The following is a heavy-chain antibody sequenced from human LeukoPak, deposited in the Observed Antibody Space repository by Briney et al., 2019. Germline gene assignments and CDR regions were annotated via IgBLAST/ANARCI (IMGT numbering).Heavy chain of an antibody. CDR2: IWYDGSNK. CDR1: GFTFNSCT. CDR3: ARDNGYSSGHGFDY. J-gene: IGHJ4*02. D-gene: IGHD6-19*01. V-gene: IGHV3-30-3*01. Sequence: GRSLRLSCAASGFTFNSCTMHWVRQAPGKGLEWVALIWYDGSNKYYADSVKGRFTISRDNSKNTLYLQMNSLRAEDTAVYYCARDNGYSSGHGFDYWGQGTLVTVSS.